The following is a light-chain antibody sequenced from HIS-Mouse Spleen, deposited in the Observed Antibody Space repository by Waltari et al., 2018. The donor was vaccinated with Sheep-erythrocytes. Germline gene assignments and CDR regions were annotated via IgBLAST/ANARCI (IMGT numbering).Light chain of an antibody. CDR2: LGS. CDR1: QGLLHSNGYNY. V-gene: IGKV2-28*01. Sequence: DIVMTQSPLSLPVTPGEPASISCRSSQGLLHSNGYNYLDWYLQKPGQSPQLLIYLGSNLASGVPDRFSGRGSGTDFTLKISRVEAEDVGVYYCMQALQTPRTFGQGTKVEIK. J-gene: IGKJ1*01. CDR3: MQALQTPRT.